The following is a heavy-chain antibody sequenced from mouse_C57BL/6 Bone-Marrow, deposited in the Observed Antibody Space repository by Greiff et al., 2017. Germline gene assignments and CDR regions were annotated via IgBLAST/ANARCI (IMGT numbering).Heavy chain of an antibody. CDR1: GYTFTSYN. Sequence: LQQSGAELVRPGASVKMSCKASGYTFTSYNMHWVKQTPRQGLEWIGAIYPGNGDTSYNQKFKGKATLTVDKSSSTAYMQRSSLTSEDSAVYFCARSSFGLGNYYGSTPFAYWGQGTLVTVSA. CDR3: ARSSFGLGNYYGSTPFAY. J-gene: IGHJ3*01. D-gene: IGHD1-1*01. V-gene: IGHV1-12*01. CDR2: IYPGNGDT.